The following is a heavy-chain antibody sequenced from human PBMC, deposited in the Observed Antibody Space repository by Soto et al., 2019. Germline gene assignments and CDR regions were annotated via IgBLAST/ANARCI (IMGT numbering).Heavy chain of an antibody. CDR3: ARGGEVYYFDY. CDR2: INHSGST. Sequence: SETLSLTCAVYGGSFSGYYWSWIRQPPGKGLEWIGEINHSGSTNYNPSLKSRVTISVDTSKNQFSLKLSSVTAADTAVYYCARGGEVYYFDYWGQGTLVTVSS. D-gene: IGHD4-17*01. V-gene: IGHV4-34*01. CDR1: GGSFSGYY. J-gene: IGHJ4*02.